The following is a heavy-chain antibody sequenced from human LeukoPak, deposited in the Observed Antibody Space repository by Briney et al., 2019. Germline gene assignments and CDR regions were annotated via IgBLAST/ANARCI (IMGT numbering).Heavy chain of an antibody. CDR1: GFTFSSYA. CDR3: AKDIQLST. V-gene: IGHV3-23*01. J-gene: IGHJ3*01. CDR2: IGPVGDSP. D-gene: IGHD5-24*01. Sequence: GGSLRLSCAASGFTFSSYAMSWVRQAPRKGLEWVSLIGPVGDSPFYADSVKGRFTISRDNSKNTLSLQMNSLRVEDTAIYYCAKDIQLSTWGLGTMVTVSS.